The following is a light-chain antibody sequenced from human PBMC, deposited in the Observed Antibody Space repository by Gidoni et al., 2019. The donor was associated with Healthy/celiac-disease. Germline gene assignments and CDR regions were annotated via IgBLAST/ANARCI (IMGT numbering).Light chain of an antibody. V-gene: IGKV1-9*01. J-gene: IGKJ3*01. CDR3: QQLSSYPLT. CDR1: QGISSY. Sequence: DIQLTQSPSFLSASVGDRVTITCRASQGISSYLAWYQQKPGKAPKLLIYAASTLQGEVPSRFSGSGSGTEFTLTISNLQPEDFATYSCQQLSSYPLTFGPGTKVDIK. CDR2: AAS.